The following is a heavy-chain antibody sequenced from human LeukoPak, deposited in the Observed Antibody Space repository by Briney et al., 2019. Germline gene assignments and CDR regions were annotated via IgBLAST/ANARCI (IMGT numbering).Heavy chain of an antibody. D-gene: IGHD3-22*01. CDR1: GFTFSSYA. CDR3: AKDPWVVVITGDDAFDI. J-gene: IGHJ3*02. V-gene: IGHV3-23*01. Sequence: GGSLRLSCAASGFTFSSYAMSWVRQAPGKGLEWVSAISGSGGSTYYADSVKGRFTISRDNSKNTLYLQMNSLRAEDTAVYYCAKDPWVVVITGDDAFDIWGQGTMVTVSS. CDR2: ISGSGGST.